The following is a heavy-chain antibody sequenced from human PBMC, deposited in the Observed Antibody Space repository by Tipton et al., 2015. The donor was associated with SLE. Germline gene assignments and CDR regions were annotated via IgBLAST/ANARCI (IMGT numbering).Heavy chain of an antibody. V-gene: IGHV4-39*07. CDR3: ARRGRSAWFPGV. D-gene: IGHD3-10*01. CDR2: ISSSGST. J-gene: IGHJ4*02. CDR1: GGSINSSTSF. Sequence: TLSLTCNVSGGSINSSTSFWAWIRQPPGNGLEWIASISSSGSTDHNPSLRSRVSISLDTSKNQFSLRLTSATAADTAVYYCARRGRSAWFPGVWGQGTLVTVSS.